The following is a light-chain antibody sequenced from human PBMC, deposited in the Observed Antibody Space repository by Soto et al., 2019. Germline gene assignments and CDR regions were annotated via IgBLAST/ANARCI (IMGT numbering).Light chain of an antibody. CDR1: QSLLYSNGYNY. V-gene: IGKV2-28*01. Sequence: DIVMTQSPLSLPVTPGEPASISCRYSQSLLYSNGYNYVDWYLQKPGQPPQLLIFLASSRASGVPDRFNGSGSGTDFTLRITTVEAEDVGVYNCMQVLQTPLTFGGGTKLEIK. CDR3: MQVLQTPLT. J-gene: IGKJ4*01. CDR2: LAS.